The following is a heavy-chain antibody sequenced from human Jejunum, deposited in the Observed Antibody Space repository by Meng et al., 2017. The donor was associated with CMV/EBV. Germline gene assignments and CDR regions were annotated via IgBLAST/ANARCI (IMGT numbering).Heavy chain of an antibody. D-gene: IGHD6-6*01. V-gene: IGHV1-8*01. Sequence: TFTSYDINWVRQATGQGLEWMGWMNPNSGNTGYAQKFQGRVTMTRNTSISTAYMELSSLRSEDTAVYYCARMGDSSSPLGFALDYWGQGTLVTVSS. CDR3: ARMGDSSSPLGFALDY. J-gene: IGHJ4*02. CDR1: TFTSYD. CDR2: MNPNSGNT.